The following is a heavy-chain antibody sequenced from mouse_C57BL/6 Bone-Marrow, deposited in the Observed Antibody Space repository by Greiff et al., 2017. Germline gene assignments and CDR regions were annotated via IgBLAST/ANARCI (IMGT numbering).Heavy chain of an antibody. Sequence: VQLKESGPELVKPGASVTISCKASGYSFTDYNMNWVKQSNGKSLEWIGVINPNYGTTSYNQKFKGKATLTVDQSSSTAYMQLNSLTSEDSAVYYCAREGYDGYSLYWYFDVWGTGTTVTVSS. CDR3: AREGYDGYSLYWYFDV. CDR2: INPNYGTT. V-gene: IGHV1-39*01. J-gene: IGHJ1*03. CDR1: GYSFTDYN. D-gene: IGHD2-3*01.